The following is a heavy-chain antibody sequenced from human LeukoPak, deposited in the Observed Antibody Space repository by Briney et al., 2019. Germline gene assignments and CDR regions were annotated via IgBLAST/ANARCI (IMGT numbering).Heavy chain of an antibody. J-gene: IGHJ6*03. CDR2: ISYDGNNK. V-gene: IGHV3-30*18. CDR1: GFTFRTYG. Sequence: PGGSLRLSCAASGFTFRTYGMHWVRQAPGKGLEWVAVISYDGNNKYYADSVKGRFTISRDNSKNMLYLQMDSLRAEDTAVYYCAKDLGAFSYYYMDVWGKGTPVTASS. CDR3: AKDLGAFSYYYMDV. D-gene: IGHD1-26*01.